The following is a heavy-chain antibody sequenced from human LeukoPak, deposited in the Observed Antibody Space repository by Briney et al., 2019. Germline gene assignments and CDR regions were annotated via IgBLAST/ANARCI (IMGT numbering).Heavy chain of an antibody. CDR3: ARTTYSRGWFDP. V-gene: IGHV3-74*01. CDR1: GFTFSSYW. J-gene: IGHJ5*02. D-gene: IGHD4-11*01. Sequence: GGSLRLSCAASGFTFSSYWMHWVRQAPGKGLVWVSRINSDGSSTSYADSVKGRFTISRDNAKNTLYLQMNSLRAEDTAVYYCARTTYSRGWFDPWGQGTLVTVSS. CDR2: INSDGSST.